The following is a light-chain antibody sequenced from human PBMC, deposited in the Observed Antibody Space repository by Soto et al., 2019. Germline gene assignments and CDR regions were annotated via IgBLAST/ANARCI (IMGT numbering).Light chain of an antibody. CDR2: GVS. J-gene: IGLJ3*02. CDR3: SSYTRSRTWV. Sequence: QSVLTQPASVSGSPGQSITISCTGTSSDVGAYNYVSWHQHHPGKAPKLMIYGVSNRPSGVSNRFSGSKSGNTASLTISGLQGEDEADYYCSSYTRSRTWVFGGGTKLTVL. V-gene: IGLV2-14*01. CDR1: SSDVGAYNY.